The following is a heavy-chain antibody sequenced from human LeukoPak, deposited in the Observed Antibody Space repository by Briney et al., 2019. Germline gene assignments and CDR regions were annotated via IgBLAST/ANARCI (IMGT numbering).Heavy chain of an antibody. CDR1: GGSISSSSYY. J-gene: IGHJ6*02. CDR3: ARQSITMVRGVIPPRYYGMDV. Sequence: PSETLSLTCTVSGGSISSSSYYWGWIRQPPGKGLAWIGSIYYSGSTYYNPSLKSRVTISVDTSKNQFSLKLSSVTAADTAVYYCARQSITMVRGVIPPRYYGMDVWGQGTTVTVSS. D-gene: IGHD3-10*01. V-gene: IGHV4-39*07. CDR2: IYYSGST.